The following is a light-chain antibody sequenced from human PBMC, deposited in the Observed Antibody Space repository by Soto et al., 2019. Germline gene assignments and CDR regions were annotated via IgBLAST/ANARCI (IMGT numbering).Light chain of an antibody. CDR3: QQYNNWPPEWT. Sequence: EIVMMQSPATLSVSPGERATLSCRASQSVGSSLAWYQQKPGQAPRLLMYGATTRATGIPARFSGSGSGTEFTLTISSLQSEDFAVYYCQQYNNWPPEWTFGQGTKVEIK. CDR1: QSVGSS. V-gene: IGKV3-15*01. J-gene: IGKJ1*01. CDR2: GAT.